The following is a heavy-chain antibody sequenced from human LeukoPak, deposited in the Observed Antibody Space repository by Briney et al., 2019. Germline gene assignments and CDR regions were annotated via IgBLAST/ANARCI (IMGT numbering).Heavy chain of an antibody. CDR2: IWNGENNE. V-gene: IGHV3-33*06. Sequence: GRSLRLSCAASGFVFSNYAMHWVRQAPGKGLEWVAVIWNGENNEYYADSVKGRFTISRDDSKNTVYLQMNSLSGDDTAVYFCAKDAGPNKEYFFDYWGHGNLVTVSS. J-gene: IGHJ4*01. D-gene: IGHD1/OR15-1a*01. CDR1: GFVFSNYA. CDR3: AKDAGPNKEYFFDY.